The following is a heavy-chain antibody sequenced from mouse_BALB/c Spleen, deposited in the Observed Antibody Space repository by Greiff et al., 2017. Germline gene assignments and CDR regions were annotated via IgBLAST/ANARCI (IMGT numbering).Heavy chain of an antibody. CDR1: GYSIPSGFS. Sequence: VPLQQSGPDLVKPSQSLSLTCTVTGYSIPSGFSWHWIQQSPGNKLEWMGYIHYSGSTNYNPSLKSRIAITRDPSKNQFFLQLNSMTTEDAATYYCAGGYYGLYDLDYWGQGTTLTVSS. V-gene: IGHV3-1*02. J-gene: IGHJ2*01. D-gene: IGHD1-2*01. CDR2: IHYSGST. CDR3: AGGYYGLYDLDY.